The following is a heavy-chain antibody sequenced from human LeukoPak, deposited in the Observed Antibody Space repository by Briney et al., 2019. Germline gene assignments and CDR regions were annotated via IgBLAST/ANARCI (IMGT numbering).Heavy chain of an antibody. CDR1: GYTFTVNY. Sequence: ASVKVSCTASGYTFTVNYIHWVRQAPGQGLEWMGWINPNSGGTKYAQKFQGRVTMTRDTSISTAYLELTWLKSDDTAVYFCARDSATAAAAELDYWGQGTLVTVSS. D-gene: IGHD6-13*01. CDR3: ARDSATAAAAELDY. J-gene: IGHJ4*02. V-gene: IGHV1-2*02. CDR2: INPNSGGT.